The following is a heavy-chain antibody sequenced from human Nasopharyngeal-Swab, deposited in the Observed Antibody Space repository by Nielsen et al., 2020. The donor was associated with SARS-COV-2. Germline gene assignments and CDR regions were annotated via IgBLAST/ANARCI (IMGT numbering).Heavy chain of an antibody. Sequence: ASVKVSCKASGYTFTEYGISWVRQAPGQGLEWMGWISAYNGNTNYAQKFRDRVTMTTDTSTTTAYMELRSLRSDDTAVYYCARDQSKTIFGVVISSGAFDIWGQGTMVTVSS. CDR1: GYTFTEYG. J-gene: IGHJ3*02. CDR2: ISAYNGNT. CDR3: ARDQSKTIFGVVISSGAFDI. D-gene: IGHD3-3*01. V-gene: IGHV1-18*04.